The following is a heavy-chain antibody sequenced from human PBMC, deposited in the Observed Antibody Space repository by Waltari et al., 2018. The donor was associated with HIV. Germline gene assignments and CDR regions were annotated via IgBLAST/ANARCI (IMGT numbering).Heavy chain of an antibody. J-gene: IGHJ4*02. CDR1: GFPFSGYG. CDR2: IRHDDSNR. CDR3: GKDSNYFYDSTGYYCDF. V-gene: IGHV3-30*02. D-gene: IGHD3-3*01. Sequence: QVRLVESGGGVVPPGGSLRLSCAGSGFPFSGYGIHWVRQAPGKGLEWVAFIRHDDSNRYYRDSVKGRFTISRDNSKNTVDLQMNNLKAEDTAVYYCGKDSNYFYDSTGYYCDFWGQGTLVTVSS.